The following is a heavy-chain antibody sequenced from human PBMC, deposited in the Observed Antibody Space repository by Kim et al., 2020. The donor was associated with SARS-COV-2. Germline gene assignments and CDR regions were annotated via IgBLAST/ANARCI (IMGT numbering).Heavy chain of an antibody. J-gene: IGHJ4*02. D-gene: IGHD1-26*01. V-gene: IGHV3-30*18. CDR2: ISYGGGNK. CDR1: GFTFNNYG. Sequence: GGSLRLSCAASGFTFNNYGMHWVRQAPGKGLEWVSVISYGGGNKYYADSVKGRFTISRDNSKNTLYLQMNSLRIEDTAVYYCAKSFSGSYFGYDYWGQGTLVTVSS. CDR3: AKSFSGSYFGYDY.